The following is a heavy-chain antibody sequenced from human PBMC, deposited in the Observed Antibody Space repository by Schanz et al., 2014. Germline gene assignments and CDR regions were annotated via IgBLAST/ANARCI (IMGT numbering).Heavy chain of an antibody. CDR3: AASSGWHPSTAY. D-gene: IGHD6-19*01. CDR2: ISDSGTYA. J-gene: IGHJ4*02. V-gene: IGHV3-11*05. Sequence: QVQVVQSGGGLVKPGGSLRLSCAASGFVFGDYYMTWIRQAPGKGLEWLSYISDSGTYANYADSVKGRFTISRDNANSSLYLQMNSRRVEDTAVYYCAASSGWHPSTAYWGQGTRVTVSS. CDR1: GFVFGDYY.